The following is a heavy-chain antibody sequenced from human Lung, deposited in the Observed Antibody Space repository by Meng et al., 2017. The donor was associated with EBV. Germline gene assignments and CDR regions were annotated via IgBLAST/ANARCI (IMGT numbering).Heavy chain of an antibody. CDR1: GFTFRNAW. Sequence: VQLVESGGGLLKCGXXXXLSCADSGFTFRNAWMSWVRQAPGKGLEWVGRIKSKTDGGTTDYAAPVKGRFTISRDDSKNTLYLQMNSLKTEDTAVYYCTRWSYGGTAYWGQGTRVTVSS. CDR3: TRWSYGGTAY. J-gene: IGHJ4*02. D-gene: IGHD4-23*01. V-gene: IGHV3-15*01. CDR2: IKSKTDGGTT.